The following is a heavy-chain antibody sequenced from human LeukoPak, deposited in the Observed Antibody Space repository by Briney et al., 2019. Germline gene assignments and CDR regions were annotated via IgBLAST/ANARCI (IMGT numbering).Heavy chain of an antibody. CDR2: INPNSGGT. CDR3: AREVYYDILTGYWSRFDP. CDR1: GYTFTGYY. J-gene: IGHJ5*02. Sequence: ASVKVSCKASGYTFTGYYMHWVRQPPGQGLEWMGWINPNSGGTNYAQKFQGRVTMTRDTSISTAYMELSRLRSDDTAVYYCAREVYYDILTGYWSRFDPWGQGTLVTVSS. D-gene: IGHD3-9*01. V-gene: IGHV1-2*02.